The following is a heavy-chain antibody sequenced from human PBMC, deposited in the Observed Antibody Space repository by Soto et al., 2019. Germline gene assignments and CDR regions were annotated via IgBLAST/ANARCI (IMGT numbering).Heavy chain of an antibody. CDR2: ISSSSSTI. J-gene: IGHJ3*02. CDR1: GFTFSSYS. V-gene: IGHV3-48*01. Sequence: GGSLRLSCAASGFTFSSYSMNWVRQAPGKGLEWVSYISSSSSTIYYADSVKGRFTISRDNAKNSLYLQMNSLRAEDTAVYYCAGYSSSSTGAFDIWGQGTMVTVSS. D-gene: IGHD6-13*01. CDR3: AGYSSSSTGAFDI.